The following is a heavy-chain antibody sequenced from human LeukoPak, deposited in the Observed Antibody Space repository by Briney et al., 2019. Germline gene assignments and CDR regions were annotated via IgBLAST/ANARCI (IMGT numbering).Heavy chain of an antibody. CDR3: AREPLSPIFGVVIRRMDV. D-gene: IGHD3-3*01. Sequence: SQTLSLTCTVSGGSISSGSYYWSWIRQPAGKGLEWIGRIYTSGSTNYNPSLKSRVTISVDTSKNQFSLKLSSVTAADTAVYYCAREPLSPIFGVVIRRMDVWGKGTTVTVSS. J-gene: IGHJ6*04. CDR2: IYTSGST. V-gene: IGHV4-61*02. CDR1: GGSISSGSYY.